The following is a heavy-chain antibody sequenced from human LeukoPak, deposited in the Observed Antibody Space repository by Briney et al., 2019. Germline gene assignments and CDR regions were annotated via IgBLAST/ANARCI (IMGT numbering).Heavy chain of an antibody. CDR2: ITYDGSNK. CDR1: GFTFSSYA. CDR3: ERAPDTESELSRGYYFDY. V-gene: IGHV3-30*04. Sequence: GGSLRLSCAASGFTFSSYAMHWVRQAPGKGLEWVAVITYDGSNKYYADPVKGRFTISRDNSKNTLYLQMNSRRAEDTAVYFCERAPDTESELSRGYYFDYWGQGTLVTVSS. J-gene: IGHJ4*02. D-gene: IGHD1-26*01.